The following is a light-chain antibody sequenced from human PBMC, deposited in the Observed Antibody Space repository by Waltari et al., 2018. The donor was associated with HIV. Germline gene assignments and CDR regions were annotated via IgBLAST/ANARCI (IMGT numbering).Light chain of an antibody. CDR2: QDN. CDR3: LAWDSSLASYI. Sequence: SYELTQPPSVSVSPGQTATITCPGEQLGDRYVSWYQQKPGQSPVLLIYQDNRRPSGIPERFSGSNSGNTASLTIRGTQAVDEGDYYCLAWDSSLASYIFGTVTKVTVL. CDR1: QLGDRY. J-gene: IGLJ1*01. V-gene: IGLV3-1*01.